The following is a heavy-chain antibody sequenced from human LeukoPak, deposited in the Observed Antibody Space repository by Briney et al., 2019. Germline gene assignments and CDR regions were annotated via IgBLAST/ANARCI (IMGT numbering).Heavy chain of an antibody. CDR3: ARDGMATVFFDY. CDR1: GFTFSSYA. J-gene: IGHJ4*02. CDR2: ISYDGSNK. Sequence: GRSLRLSCAASGFTFSSYAMHWVRQAPGKGLEWVAVISYDGSNKYYADSVKGRFTISRDNSKNTLYLQMNSLRAEDTAVYYCARDGMATVFFDYWGQGTLVTVSS. V-gene: IGHV3-30-3*01. D-gene: IGHD5-24*01.